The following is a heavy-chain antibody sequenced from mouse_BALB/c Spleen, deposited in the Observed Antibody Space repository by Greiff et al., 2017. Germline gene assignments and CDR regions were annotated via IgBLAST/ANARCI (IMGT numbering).Heavy chain of an antibody. V-gene: IGHV5-6-5*01. CDR2: ISSGGST. Sequence: EVHLVESGGGLVKPGGSLKLSCAASGFTFSSYAMSWVRQTPEKRLEWVASISSGGSTYYPDSVKGRFTISRDNARNILYLQMSSLRSEDTAMYYCARGRELYYGYYFDYWGQGTTRTVSS. D-gene: IGHD1-1*01. CDR1: GFTFSSYA. CDR3: ARGRELYYGYYFDY. J-gene: IGHJ2*01.